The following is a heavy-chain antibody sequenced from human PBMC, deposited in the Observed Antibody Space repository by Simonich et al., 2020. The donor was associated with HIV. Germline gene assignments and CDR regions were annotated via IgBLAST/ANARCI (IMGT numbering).Heavy chain of an antibody. CDR2: IKPSTGDT. V-gene: IGHV1-2*02. D-gene: IGHD7-27*01. CDR3: ARRTGVGRGFDY. J-gene: IGHJ4*02. CDR1: GYTFTDYY. Sequence: QVQLVQSGAEVKKPGASVKVSCKASGYTFTDYYMNWVRQAPGHGLEWMGWIKPSTGDTNYAQNFQGRVTMTRDTSISTAYMELSRLRSDDTAVYYCARRTGVGRGFDYWGQGTLVTVSS.